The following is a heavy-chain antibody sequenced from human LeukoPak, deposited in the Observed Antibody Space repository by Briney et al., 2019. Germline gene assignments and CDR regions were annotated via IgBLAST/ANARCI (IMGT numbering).Heavy chain of an antibody. D-gene: IGHD3-22*01. CDR3: ARDRNYFDSSTLSSIR. CDR2: IYSSGAT. CDR1: GFTVSSNY. Sequence: PGGSLRLSCAASGFTVSSNYMSWVRQAPGKGLEWVSVIYSSGATYYADSVKGRFTISRDISKNTVCLQMSSLRAEDTAMYYCARDRNYFDSSTLSSIRWGQGTRVTVSS. J-gene: IGHJ4*02. V-gene: IGHV3-53*01.